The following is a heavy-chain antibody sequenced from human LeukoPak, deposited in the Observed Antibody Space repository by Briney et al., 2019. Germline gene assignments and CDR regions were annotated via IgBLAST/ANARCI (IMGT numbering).Heavy chain of an antibody. D-gene: IGHD3-22*01. V-gene: IGHV4-59*02. CDR3: ARDETYFYDSSGYLTIRAFDI. J-gene: IGHJ3*02. Sequence: SETLSLTCNVSGDSVSSHFWIWFRQPPGKGLEWIGHRHASGSSNFNPSLKSRVTMSIDTSKNQFSLKLSSVTGADTAVYYCARDETYFYDSSGYLTIRAFDIWGQGTMVTVSS. CDR2: RHASGSS. CDR1: GDSVSSHF.